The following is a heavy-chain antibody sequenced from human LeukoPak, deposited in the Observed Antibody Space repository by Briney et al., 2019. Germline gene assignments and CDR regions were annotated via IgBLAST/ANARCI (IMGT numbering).Heavy chain of an antibody. CDR3: VRVVEGSGSYPDLDDFDY. D-gene: IGHD3-10*01. J-gene: IGHJ4*02. Sequence: ASVKVSCKASGYTFTSYGITWVPQAPGQGLEWMGWISAYNDNTYYVQNLQGRVTMTTDTSTNTAYMELRSLRSDDTAVYYCVRVVEGSGSYPDLDDFDYWGQGTLVTVSS. V-gene: IGHV1-18*01. CDR1: GYTFTSYG. CDR2: ISAYNDNT.